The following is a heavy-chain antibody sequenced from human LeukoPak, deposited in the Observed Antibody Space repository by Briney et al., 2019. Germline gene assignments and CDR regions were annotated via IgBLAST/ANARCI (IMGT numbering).Heavy chain of an antibody. CDR1: VGSIISISYY. D-gene: IGHD2-15*01. CDR3: ARLGCSGGSCYSWSYYFYMDV. Sequence: SETMSLTCTVSVGSIISISYYWGWIRKPPGKGPGRIGTIYYRGSAYYNPSLKSRVTISVDTSKNQFSLKLSSVTAADTAVYYCARLGCSGGSCYSWSYYFYMDVWGKGTTVTVSS. V-gene: IGHV4-39*01. CDR2: IYYRGSA. J-gene: IGHJ6*03.